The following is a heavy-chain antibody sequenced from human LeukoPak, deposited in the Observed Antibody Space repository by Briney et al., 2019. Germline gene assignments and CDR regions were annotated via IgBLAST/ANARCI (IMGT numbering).Heavy chain of an antibody. J-gene: IGHJ4*02. CDR2: INPNSGGT. CDR3: ARRSSSWSTLFDY. V-gene: IGHV1-2*06. D-gene: IGHD6-13*01. Sequence: ASVKVSCKASGYTFTGYYMHWVRQAPGQGLEWMGRINPNSGGTNYAQKFQGRVTMTRDTSISTAYMELSRLRSDDTAVYYCARRSSSWSTLFDYWGREPWSPSPQ. CDR1: GYTFTGYY.